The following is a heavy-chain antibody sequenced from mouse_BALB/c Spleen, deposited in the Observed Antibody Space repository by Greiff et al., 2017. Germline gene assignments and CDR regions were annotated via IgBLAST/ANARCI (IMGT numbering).Heavy chain of an antibody. J-gene: IGHJ4*01. D-gene: IGHD2-3*01. Sequence: QVQLKESGPGLVAPSQSLSITCTVSGFSLTSYDISWIRQPPGKGLEWLGVIWTGGGTNYNSAFMSRLSISKDNSKSQVFLKMNSLQTDDTAIYYCVRDMNYAMDYWGQGTSVTVSS. V-gene: IGHV2-9-2*01. CDR3: VRDMNYAMDY. CDR1: GFSLTSYD. CDR2: IWTGGGT.